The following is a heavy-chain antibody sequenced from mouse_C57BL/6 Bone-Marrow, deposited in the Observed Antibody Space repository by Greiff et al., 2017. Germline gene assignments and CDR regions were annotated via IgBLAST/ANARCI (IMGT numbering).Heavy chain of an antibody. Sequence: QVQLQQPGAELVKPGASVKLSCKASGYTFTSYWMHWVKQRPGQGLEWIGMIHPNSGSTNYNEKFKSKATLTVDQSSITAYMQLSSLTSEDSAVYYCAISLAYWGQGTLVTVSA. V-gene: IGHV1-64*01. CDR3: AISLAY. CDR1: GYTFTSYW. J-gene: IGHJ3*01. CDR2: IHPNSGST.